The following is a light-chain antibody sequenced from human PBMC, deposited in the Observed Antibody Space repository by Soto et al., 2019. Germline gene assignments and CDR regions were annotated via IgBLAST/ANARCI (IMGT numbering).Light chain of an antibody. CDR1: QSVSNNY. CDR3: QQYGSSPWT. J-gene: IGKJ1*01. V-gene: IGKV3-20*01. CDR2: GAS. Sequence: EIVLTQSPGTLSLSPGEIATLSCMASQSVSNNYLAWYQQKPGQAPRLLIYGASNRATGIPDRFSGSGSGTDFTLTISRLEPEDFAVYYCQQYGSSPWTFGQGTKVDIK.